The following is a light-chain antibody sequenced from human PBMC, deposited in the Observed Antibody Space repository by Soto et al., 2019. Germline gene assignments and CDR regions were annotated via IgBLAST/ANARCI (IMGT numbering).Light chain of an antibody. CDR3: QQSYRTPLA. J-gene: IGKJ4*01. Sequence: DIQMTQSTSPLSAYALNRVTITCRASQSISRYLNWYQQKPGKAPKLLIYGASSLQSGVPSRFSGSGSGTDFTLTISSLQPEDFATDYCQQSYRTPLAFGGGTKVDIK. V-gene: IGKV1-39*01. CDR1: QSISRY. CDR2: GAS.